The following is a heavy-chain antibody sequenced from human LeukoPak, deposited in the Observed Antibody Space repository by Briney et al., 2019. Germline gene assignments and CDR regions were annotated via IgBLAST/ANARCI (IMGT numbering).Heavy chain of an antibody. CDR3: ARDHGDYVQYNWFDP. Sequence: ASVKVSCKASGYTFTGYYIHWVRQAPGQGLEWLGWINPNSGGTKYAQKFQGRVTMTRDTSIRTAYKELSGLRSDDTAVYYCARDHGDYVQYNWFDPWGQGTLVTVSS. D-gene: IGHD4-17*01. J-gene: IGHJ5*02. CDR2: INPNSGGT. CDR1: GYTFTGYY. V-gene: IGHV1-2*02.